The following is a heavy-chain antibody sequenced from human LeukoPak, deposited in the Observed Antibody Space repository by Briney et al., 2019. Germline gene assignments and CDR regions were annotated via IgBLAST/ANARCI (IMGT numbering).Heavy chain of an antibody. V-gene: IGHV4-38-2*02. CDR2: IYHSGST. CDR1: GYSISSGYY. CDR3: ARVRPGYYYYMDV. J-gene: IGHJ6*03. Sequence: SETLSLTCTVSGYSISSGYYWGWIRQPPGKGLEWIGSIYHSGSTYYNPSLKSRVTISVDTSNNQFSLKLSSVTAADTAVYYCARVRPGYYYYMDVWGKGTTVTISS.